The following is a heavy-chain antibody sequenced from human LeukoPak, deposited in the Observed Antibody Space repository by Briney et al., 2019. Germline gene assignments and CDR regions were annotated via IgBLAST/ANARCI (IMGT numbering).Heavy chain of an antibody. V-gene: IGHV3-23*01. CDR1: GFIFSNYA. CDR2: FTGSGGST. Sequence: GGSLRLSCAASGFIFSNYAMSWVRQAPGKGLEWVSTFTGSGGSTYYADSVKGRFTISRDTSKNTLSLQMNSLRVEDTAVYYCARGSGVGDYWGQGTLVTVSS. CDR3: ARGSGVGDY. J-gene: IGHJ4*02. D-gene: IGHD6-19*01.